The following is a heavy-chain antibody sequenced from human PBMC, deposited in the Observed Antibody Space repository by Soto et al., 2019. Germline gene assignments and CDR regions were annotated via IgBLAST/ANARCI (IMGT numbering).Heavy chain of an antibody. J-gene: IGHJ4*02. Sequence: PSETLSLTCTVSGDSIRSYYWSWIRQPPGKGLEWIGYIYDSGSTNYNPSLKSRVTISVDTSKNQFSLKLSSVTAADTAVYYCARGPSYYDILTGPPNPRLDYWGQGTLVTVSS. CDR1: GDSIRSYY. D-gene: IGHD3-9*01. CDR3: ARGPSYYDILTGPPNPRLDY. CDR2: IYDSGST. V-gene: IGHV4-59*12.